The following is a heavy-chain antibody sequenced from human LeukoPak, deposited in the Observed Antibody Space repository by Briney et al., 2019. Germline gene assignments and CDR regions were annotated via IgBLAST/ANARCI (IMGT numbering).Heavy chain of an antibody. CDR2: MYHGGST. CDR1: GGSISSSNW. J-gene: IGHJ3*02. CDR3: ARLVGDSSGYTDAFDI. D-gene: IGHD3-22*01. V-gene: IGHV4-4*02. Sequence: PSETLSLTCAVSGGSISSSNWWSWVRQPPGKGLEWIGSMYHGGSTNYNPSLKSRVTISVDTSKNQFSLKLSSVTAADTAVYYCARLVGDSSGYTDAFDIWGQGTMVTVSS.